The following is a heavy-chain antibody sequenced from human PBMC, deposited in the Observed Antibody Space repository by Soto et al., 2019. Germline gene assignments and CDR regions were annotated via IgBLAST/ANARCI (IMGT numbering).Heavy chain of an antibody. CDR3: DRGPTVSTTDRAGFED. Sequence: SETLSLTCTVSGGSISSYYWSWIRQPPGKGLEWIGYIYYSGSTNYNPSLKSRVTISVHTSKNQFSLKLSSVTAADTAVYYCDRGPTVSTTDRAGFEDWGQGALVIVSS. J-gene: IGHJ4*02. D-gene: IGHD2-2*01. CDR1: GGSISSYY. V-gene: IGHV4-59*01. CDR2: IYYSGST.